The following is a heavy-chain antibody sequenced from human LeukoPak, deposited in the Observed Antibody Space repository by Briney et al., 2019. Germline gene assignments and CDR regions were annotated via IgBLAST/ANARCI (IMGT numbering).Heavy chain of an antibody. J-gene: IGHJ4*02. D-gene: IGHD2-21*02. CDR2: VRSDGSDK. V-gene: IGHV3-30*02. Sequence: GGSLRLSCAASGFTFSNYNMNWVRQAPGKGLEWVTFVRSDGSDKYYADSVKGRFTFSRDNSKNTVYLQMNSLRPEDTAVYYCVRDRDWAFDYWGQGSLVTVSS. CDR3: VRDRDWAFDY. CDR1: GFTFSNYN.